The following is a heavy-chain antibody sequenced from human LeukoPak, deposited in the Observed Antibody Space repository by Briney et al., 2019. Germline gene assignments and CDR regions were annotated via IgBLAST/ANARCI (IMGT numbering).Heavy chain of an antibody. D-gene: IGHD6-13*01. V-gene: IGHV3-23*01. CDR1: GFTFSSYA. Sequence: PGGSLRLSCAASGFTFSSYAMSWVRQAPGKGLDWVSTISGNGGNTYYADSVKGRFTISRDNSKNTLYLQINTLRAEHMAVYYCAKVVISWGPTSQDYWGQGTLVTVSS. CDR3: AKVVISWGPTSQDY. J-gene: IGHJ4*02. CDR2: ISGNGGNT.